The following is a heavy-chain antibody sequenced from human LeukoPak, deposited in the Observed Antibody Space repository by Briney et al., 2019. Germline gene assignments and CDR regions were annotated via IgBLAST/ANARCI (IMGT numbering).Heavy chain of an antibody. J-gene: IGHJ5*02. Sequence: GRSLRLSCAASGFTFSSYAMHWVRQAPGKGLEWVAVISYDGSNKYYADSVKGRFTISRDNSKNTLYLQMNSLRAEDTAVYYCARAVVPAANNWFDPWGQGTLVTVSS. CDR3: ARAVVPAANNWFDP. D-gene: IGHD2-2*01. V-gene: IGHV3-30-3*01. CDR1: GFTFSSYA. CDR2: ISYDGSNK.